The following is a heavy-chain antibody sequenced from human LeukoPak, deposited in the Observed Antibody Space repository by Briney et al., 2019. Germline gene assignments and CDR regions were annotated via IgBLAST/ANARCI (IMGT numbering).Heavy chain of an antibody. CDR1: GGTFSSYA. D-gene: IGHD2-15*01. Sequence: ASVKVSCKASGGTFSSYAISWVRQAPGQGLEWMGRIIPIFGTANYAQKFQGRVTITTDESTSTAYMELSSLRSEDTAVHYCARGYCSGGSCPSDYWGQGTLVTVSS. J-gene: IGHJ4*02. V-gene: IGHV1-69*05. CDR2: IIPIFGTA. CDR3: ARGYCSGGSCPSDY.